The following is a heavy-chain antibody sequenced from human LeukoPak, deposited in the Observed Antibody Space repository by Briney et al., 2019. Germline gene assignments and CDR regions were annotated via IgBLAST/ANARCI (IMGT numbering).Heavy chain of an antibody. D-gene: IGHD6-19*01. V-gene: IGHV3-33*08. CDR1: GFTFSSYG. CDR3: ARGKYSSGWYYFDY. Sequence: GGSLRLSWAASGFTFSSYGMHWVRQAPGKGLEWVGVMLYDGNCKSHADSVKGRFTTSRDNHKNPLYLQMNSLRADDAAVYYCARGKYSSGWYYFDYWGQGTLATVSS. CDR2: MLYDGNCK. J-gene: IGHJ4*02.